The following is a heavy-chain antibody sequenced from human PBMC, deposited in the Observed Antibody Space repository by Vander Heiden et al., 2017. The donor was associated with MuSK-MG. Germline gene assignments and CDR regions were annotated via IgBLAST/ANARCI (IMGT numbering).Heavy chain of an antibody. J-gene: IGHJ4*02. D-gene: IGHD5-18*01. CDR2: ISSSGSTI. Sequence: QVQLVESGGGLVTPGGSLRLSCAASGSTFSDYYISWIRQVPGKGLGWVSYISSSGSTIYYADAVKGRLTISRDNTKNSLYLQMNSLRAEDTAVYYCARGGAIQLWLHPGAQGDCWGQGTLVTVSS. CDR3: ARGGAIQLWLHPGAQGDC. CDR1: GSTFSDYY. V-gene: IGHV3-11*01.